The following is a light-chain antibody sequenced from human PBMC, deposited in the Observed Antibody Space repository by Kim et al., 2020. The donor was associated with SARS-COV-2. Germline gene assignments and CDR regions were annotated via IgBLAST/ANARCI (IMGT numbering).Light chain of an antibody. CDR3: QQYNDWYT. V-gene: IGKV3-15*01. Sequence: LAVDAGERVTLSCRASQTVSSNLAWYQQKPGLDPRLIVYGGSTRATGIPVRFSGSGSGTEFTLTINSLQSEDLAVYYCQQYNDWYTFGQGTKLEIK. CDR1: QTVSSN. J-gene: IGKJ2*01. CDR2: GGS.